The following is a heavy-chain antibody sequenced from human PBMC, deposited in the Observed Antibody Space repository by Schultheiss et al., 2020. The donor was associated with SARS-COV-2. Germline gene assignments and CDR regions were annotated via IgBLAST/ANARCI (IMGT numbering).Heavy chain of an antibody. V-gene: IGHV4-39*07. D-gene: IGHD6-13*01. Sequence: SETLSLTCTVSGGSISSSSYYWGWIRQPPGKGLEWIGEIYHSGRTNYNPSLKSRVTISVDTSKNQFSLKLSSVTAADTAVYYCARVQLAADPRDNWFDPWGQGTLVTVSS. CDR2: IYHSGRT. J-gene: IGHJ5*02. CDR3: ARVQLAADPRDNWFDP. CDR1: GGSISSSSYY.